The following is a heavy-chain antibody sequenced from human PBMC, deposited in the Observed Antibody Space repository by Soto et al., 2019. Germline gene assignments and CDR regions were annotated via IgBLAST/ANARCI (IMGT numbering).Heavy chain of an antibody. CDR2: ISTSGSTI. CDR3: ARASVVVVDGFDY. D-gene: IGHD2-15*01. Sequence: EVQLVESGGGLVQPGGSLRLSCAASGFTFSSYEMNWVRQAPGKGLEWVSYISTSGSTIYYAVSVKGRFTTSRDNAKNSLYLQMNSLRAEDTAVYYCARASVVVVDGFDYWGQGTLVTVSS. CDR1: GFTFSSYE. J-gene: IGHJ4*02. V-gene: IGHV3-48*03.